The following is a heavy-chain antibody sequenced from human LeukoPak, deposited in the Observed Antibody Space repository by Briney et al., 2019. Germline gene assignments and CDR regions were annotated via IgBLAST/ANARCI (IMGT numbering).Heavy chain of an antibody. CDR1: GFTLSSYA. V-gene: IGHV3-23*01. J-gene: IGHJ4*02. Sequence: GGSLRLSCAASGFTLSSYAMSWVRQAPGKGLEWVSAISGSGGSTYYADSVKGRFTISRDNSKNTLYLQMNSLRAEDTAVYYCAKRAYCSTTSCYTGGPNYFDYWGQGTLVTVSS. D-gene: IGHD2-2*02. CDR3: AKRAYCSTTSCYTGGPNYFDY. CDR2: ISGSGGST.